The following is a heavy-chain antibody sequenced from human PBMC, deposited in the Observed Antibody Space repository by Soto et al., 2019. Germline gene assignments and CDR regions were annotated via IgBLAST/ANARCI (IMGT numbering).Heavy chain of an antibody. CDR2: INAGNGNT. V-gene: IGHV1-3*01. CDR3: ARGIKYGAYSRWFDP. CDR1: GYTFTSYA. Sequence: ASVKVSCKASGYTFTSYAMHWVRQAPGQRLEWMGWINAGNGNTEYSQKFQGRVTMTWDTSITTAYMELSSLRSEDTAVYFCARGIKYGAYSRWFDPWGQGPLVTVFS. D-gene: IGHD4-17*01. J-gene: IGHJ5*02.